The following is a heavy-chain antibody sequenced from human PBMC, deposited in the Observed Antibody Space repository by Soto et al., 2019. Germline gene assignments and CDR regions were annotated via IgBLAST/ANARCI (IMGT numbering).Heavy chain of an antibody. Sequence: ASVKVSCKASGYTFTSYGISWVRQAPGQGLEWMGWISAYNGNTNYAQKLQGRVTMTTDTSTSTAYMELRSLRSDDTAVYYCAREGDLDIVVVPAAMGVDYYYYGMDVWG. V-gene: IGHV1-18*01. CDR2: ISAYNGNT. D-gene: IGHD2-2*03. CDR1: GYTFTSYG. J-gene: IGHJ6*02. CDR3: AREGDLDIVVVPAAMGVDYYYYGMDV.